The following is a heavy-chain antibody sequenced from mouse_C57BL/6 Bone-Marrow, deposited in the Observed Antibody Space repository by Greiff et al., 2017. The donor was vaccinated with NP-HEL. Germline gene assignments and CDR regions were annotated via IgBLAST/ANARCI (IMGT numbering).Heavy chain of an antibody. V-gene: IGHV1-54*01. CDR1: GYAFTTYL. Sequence: QVQLQQSGAELVRPGTSVKVSCKASGYAFTTYLIEWVKQRPGQGLEWIGLINPGSGGTNYNEKFKGKATLTADKSSSTAYMQLSSLTSEDSAVYFCAFTDFDYWGQGTTLTVSS. CDR2: INPGSGGT. D-gene: IGHD1-1*01. CDR3: AFTDFDY. J-gene: IGHJ2*01.